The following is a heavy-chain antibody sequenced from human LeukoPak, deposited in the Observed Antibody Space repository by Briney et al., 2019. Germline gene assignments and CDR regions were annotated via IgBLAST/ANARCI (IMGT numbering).Heavy chain of an antibody. V-gene: IGHV4-39*01. CDR2: INHSGST. J-gene: IGHJ4*02. Sequence: PSETLSLTCTVSGGSISSSSYYWSWIRQPPGKGLEWIGEINHSGSTNYNPSLKSRVTISVDTSKNQFSLKLSSVTAADTAVYYCARHTRANYYGSGSYARRGFDYWGQGTLVTVSS. D-gene: IGHD3-10*01. CDR1: GGSISSSSYY. CDR3: ARHTRANYYGSGSYARRGFDY.